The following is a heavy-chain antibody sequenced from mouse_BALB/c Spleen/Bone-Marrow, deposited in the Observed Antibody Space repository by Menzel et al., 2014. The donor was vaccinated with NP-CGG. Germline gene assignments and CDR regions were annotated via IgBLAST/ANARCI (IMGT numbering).Heavy chain of an antibody. J-gene: IGHJ2*01. D-gene: IGHD3-2*01. Sequence: VHVKQSGPELVKPGASVKISCKTSGYTFTEYTMHWVKQSHGKSLERIGGINPNNGGTSYNQKFKGKATLTVDKSSSTAYMELRSLTSEDSAVYYCLRQLGLSFDYWGQGTTLTVSS. CDR2: INPNNGGT. CDR3: LRQLGLSFDY. CDR1: GYTFTEYT. V-gene: IGHV1-18*01.